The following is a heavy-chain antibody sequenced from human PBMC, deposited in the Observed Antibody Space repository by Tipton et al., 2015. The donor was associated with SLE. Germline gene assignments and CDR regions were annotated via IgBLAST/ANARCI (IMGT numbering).Heavy chain of an antibody. CDR3: ARRGYGLRFLVWLNSPFDP. D-gene: IGHD3-3*01. CDR2: IYYSGST. V-gene: IGHV4-39*01. CDR1: GGSISSSSYY. J-gene: IGHJ5*02. Sequence: LRLSCTVSGGSISSSSYYWGWIRQPPGKGLEWIGSIYYSGSTYYNPSLKSRVTISVDTSKNQFSLKLSSVTAADTAVYYCARRGYGLRFLVWLNSPFDPWGQGTLVTVSS.